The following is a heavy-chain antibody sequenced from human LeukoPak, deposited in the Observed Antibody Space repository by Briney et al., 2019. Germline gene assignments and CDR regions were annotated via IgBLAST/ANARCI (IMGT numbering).Heavy chain of an antibody. CDR3: AKWSSVLHYYDSSLHFDY. CDR2: ISGSGGST. D-gene: IGHD3-22*01. J-gene: IGHJ4*02. V-gene: IGHV3-23*01. Sequence: GGSLRLSCAASGLTFSSYAMSWVRRAPGKGLEWVSAISGSGGSTYYADSVKGRFTISRDNSKNTLYLQMNSLRAEDTAVYYCAKWSSVLHYYDSSLHFDYWGQGTLVTVSS. CDR1: GLTFSSYA.